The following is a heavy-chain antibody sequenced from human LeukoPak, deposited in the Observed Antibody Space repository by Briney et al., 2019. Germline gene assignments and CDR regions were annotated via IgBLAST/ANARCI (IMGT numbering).Heavy chain of an antibody. V-gene: IGHV1-69*06. CDR3: ARESTDPYYYYMDV. CDR2: IIPIFGTA. D-gene: IGHD4-11*01. CDR1: GYTFSSYA. Sequence: SVKVSCKASGYTFSSYAISWVRQAPGQGLEWMGGIIPIFGTANYAQKFQGRVTITADKSTSTAYMELSSLRSEDTAVYYCARESTDPYYYYMDVWGKGTTVTVSS. J-gene: IGHJ6*03.